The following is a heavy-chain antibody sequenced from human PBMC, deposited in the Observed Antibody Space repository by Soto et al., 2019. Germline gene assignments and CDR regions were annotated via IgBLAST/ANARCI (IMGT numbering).Heavy chain of an antibody. CDR1: GFTFSSYW. CDR2: IKEDGSEK. D-gene: IGHD2-2*01. J-gene: IGHJ6*02. V-gene: IGHV3-7*03. Sequence: AWSLSLSCAASGFTFSSYWMSWVRHAPWKGLEMVSNIKEDGSEKYYVDSVKGRFTISRDNAKNTLYLQMNSLRAEDTAVYYCARDLYQLPTMKYYYYGMDVWGQGTPVTVSS. CDR3: ARDLYQLPTMKYYYYGMDV.